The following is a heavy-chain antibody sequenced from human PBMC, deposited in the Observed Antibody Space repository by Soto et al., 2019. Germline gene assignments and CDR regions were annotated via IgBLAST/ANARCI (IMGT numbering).Heavy chain of an antibody. Sequence: ASLMISYKQSVDTGSSYHIRGRRHTTGQGLEWMGWINPNRGGTNYAQKFQGWVTMTRGTSISTAYMELSRLRSDDTAVYFCAGQKYSSWSEDWFDPWGQGPHLTVSS. D-gene: IGHD6-6*01. CDR2: INPNRGGT. CDR1: VDTGSSYH. J-gene: IGHJ5*02. V-gene: IGHV1-2*04. CDR3: AGQKYSSWSEDWFDP.